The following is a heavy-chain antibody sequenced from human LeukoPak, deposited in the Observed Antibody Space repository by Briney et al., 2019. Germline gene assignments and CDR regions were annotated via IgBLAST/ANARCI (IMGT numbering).Heavy chain of an antibody. CDR3: ARDLGYYDILTGYYYYYYYMDV. J-gene: IGHJ6*03. V-gene: IGHV1-18*01. D-gene: IGHD3-9*01. Sequence: GASVKVSCKASGYTFTSYGISWVRQAPGQGLEWMGWISAYNGNTNYAQKLQGRVTMTTDTSTSTAYMELRSLRSDDTAVYYCARDLGYYDILTGYYYYYYYMDVWGKGTTVTVSS. CDR2: ISAYNGNT. CDR1: GYTFTSYG.